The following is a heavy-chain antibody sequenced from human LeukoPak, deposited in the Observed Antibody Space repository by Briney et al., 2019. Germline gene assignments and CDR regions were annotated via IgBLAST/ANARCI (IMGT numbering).Heavy chain of an antibody. D-gene: IGHD6-19*01. CDR1: GGSISSGGYS. Sequence: PSQTLSLTCAVSGGSISSGGYSWSWIRQPPGTGLEWIGYIYHSGSTYYNPSLKSRVTISVDRSKNQFSLKLSSVTAADTAVYYCARYQAGTVDYWGQGTLVTVS. CDR3: ARYQAGTVDY. CDR2: IYHSGST. J-gene: IGHJ4*02. V-gene: IGHV4-30-2*01.